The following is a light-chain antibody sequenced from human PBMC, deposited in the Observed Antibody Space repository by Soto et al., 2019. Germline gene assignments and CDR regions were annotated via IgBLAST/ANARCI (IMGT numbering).Light chain of an antibody. Sequence: IPMTQSPSSLSASLGDRLMITCRASQTISTHLNWYQQKPGKAPKLLIYAASDLQSGVPSRFSGSGSETDFTLTISSLQPEDFATYYCQQSYDALRTFGQGTKVDI. V-gene: IGKV1-39*01. CDR3: QQSYDALRT. CDR2: AAS. CDR1: QTISTH. J-gene: IGKJ1*01.